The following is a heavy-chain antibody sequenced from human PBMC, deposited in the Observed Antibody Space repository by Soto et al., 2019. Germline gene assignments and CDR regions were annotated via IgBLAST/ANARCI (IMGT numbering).Heavy chain of an antibody. CDR2: ISYDGRIN. D-gene: IGHD3-9*01. V-gene: IGHV3-30*04. CDR3: ARDRSLLSVSRLYYYGLDV. Sequence: QVQLVESGGGVVQPGRSLRLSCAASGFTFSKVAMDWVRQAPGKGLEWLAVISYDGRINYYADSVKGRFTVSRDNSKNTLFLQMNSLTPEDTAVYYCARDRSLLSVSRLYYYGLDVWGQGTTVTVSS. J-gene: IGHJ6*02. CDR1: GFTFSKVA.